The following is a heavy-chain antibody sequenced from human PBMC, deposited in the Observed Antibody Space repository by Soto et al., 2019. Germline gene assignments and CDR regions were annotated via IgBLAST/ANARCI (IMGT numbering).Heavy chain of an antibody. V-gene: IGHV4-31*03. Sequence: ASETLSLTCTVSGGSIISGGYCWSWIRQHPGKGLEWIGYIYYSGSTYYNPTLKSRVTISVDTSKNQFSLKLSSVTAADTAVYYCASGYSNYEDGLQVDYWGQGTLVTVSS. D-gene: IGHD4-4*01. CDR1: GGSIISGGYC. CDR2: IYYSGST. CDR3: ASGYSNYEDGLQVDY. J-gene: IGHJ4*02.